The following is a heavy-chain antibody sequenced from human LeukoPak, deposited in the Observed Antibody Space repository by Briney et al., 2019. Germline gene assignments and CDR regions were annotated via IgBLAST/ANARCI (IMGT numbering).Heavy chain of an antibody. CDR2: IASDGGVK. V-gene: IGHV3-30*03. Sequence: GGSLRLSCVASGFSFSNHGMHWVRQAPGKGLEWVSVIASDGGVKFYADSVKGRFTLSRDNPKNMFFLQMNLLTVEDTAIYYCAREATWGQWYFDHWGQGTPVTVSS. J-gene: IGHJ4*02. CDR1: GFSFSNHG. D-gene: IGHD6-19*01. CDR3: AREATWGQWYFDH.